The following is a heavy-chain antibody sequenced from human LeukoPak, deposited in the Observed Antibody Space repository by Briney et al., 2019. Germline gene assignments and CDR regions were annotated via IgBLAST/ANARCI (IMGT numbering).Heavy chain of an antibody. Sequence: SETLSLTCAVYGGSFSGYYWSWIRQPPGKGLEWIGETNHSGSTNYNPSLKSRVTISVDTSKNQFSLKLSSVTAADTAVYYCARGRVAYSYGCEDYWGQGTLVTVSS. CDR1: GGSFSGYY. V-gene: IGHV4-34*01. CDR3: ARGRVAYSYGCEDY. D-gene: IGHD5-18*01. CDR2: TNHSGST. J-gene: IGHJ4*02.